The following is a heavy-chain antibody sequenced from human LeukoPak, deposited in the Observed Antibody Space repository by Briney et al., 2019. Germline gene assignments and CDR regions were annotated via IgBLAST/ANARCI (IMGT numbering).Heavy chain of an antibody. V-gene: IGHV4-4*07. J-gene: IGHJ3*02. CDR3: ARGIAAAGDDAFDI. CDR2: IYTSGST. D-gene: IGHD6-13*01. Sequence: SETLSLTCTVSGGSISSYYWSWIRQPAGKGLEWIGRIYTSGSTNYNPSLKSRVTMSVDTSKNQFSLKLSSVTAADTAVYYCARGIAAAGDDAFDIWGQGTMVTVPS. CDR1: GGSISSYY.